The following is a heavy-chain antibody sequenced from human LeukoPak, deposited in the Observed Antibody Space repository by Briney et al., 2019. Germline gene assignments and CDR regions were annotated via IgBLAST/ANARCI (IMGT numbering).Heavy chain of an antibody. V-gene: IGHV1-69*05. CDR1: GGTFSSYA. CDR3: ARDGGVHEYWFDP. D-gene: IGHD5/OR15-5a*01. J-gene: IGHJ5*02. CDR2: IIPIFGTA. Sequence: ASVKVSCKASGGTFSSYAISWVRQAPGQGLEWMGGIIPIFGTANYAQKFQGRVTITTDESTSTAYMELSSLRSEDTAVYYCARDGGVHEYWFDPWGQGTLVTVSS.